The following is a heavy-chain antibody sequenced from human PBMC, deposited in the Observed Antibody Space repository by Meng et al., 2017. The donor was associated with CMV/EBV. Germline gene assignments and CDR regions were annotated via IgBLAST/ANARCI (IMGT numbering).Heavy chain of an antibody. CDR1: VGSISVYY. V-gene: IGHV4-4*07. D-gene: IGHD4-17*01. Sequence: QGLRQESGPGLLKPSGTRSLTCTFSVGSISVYYWSWIRQPAGKGLEWIGRIYTSGSTNYNPSLKSRVTMSVDTSKNQFSLKLSSVTAADTAVYYCARGPEVDYGDYVGLDYWGQGTLVTVSS. CDR3: ARGPEVDYGDYVGLDY. CDR2: IYTSGST. J-gene: IGHJ4*02.